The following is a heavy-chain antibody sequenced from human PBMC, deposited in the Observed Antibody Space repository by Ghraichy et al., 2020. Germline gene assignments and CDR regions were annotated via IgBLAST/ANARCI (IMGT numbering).Heavy chain of an antibody. V-gene: IGHV1-69*13. CDR1: GGTFSSYA. D-gene: IGHD3-22*01. J-gene: IGHJ3*02. CDR2: IIPIFGTA. Sequence: SVKVSCKASGGTFSSYAISWVRQAPGQGLEWMGGIIPIFGTANYAQKFQGRVTITADESTSTAYMELSSLRSEDTAVYYCARERPDSSGHDAFDIWGQGTMVTVSS. CDR3: ARERPDSSGHDAFDI.